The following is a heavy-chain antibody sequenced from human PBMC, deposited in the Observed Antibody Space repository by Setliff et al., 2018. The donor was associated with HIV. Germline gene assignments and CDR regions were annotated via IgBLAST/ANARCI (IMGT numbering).Heavy chain of an antibody. CDR1: GFTFSSYG. CDR3: ARDLNWGFDY. V-gene: IGHV3-33*01. CDR2: IWYDGSSK. D-gene: IGHD7-27*01. Sequence: PGGSLRLSCAASGFTFSSYGMHWVRQAPGKGLEWVAIIWYDGSSKYYADSVKGRFTISRDTSKDTLYLQMNSLRVEDTALYYCARDLNWGFDYWGQGTLVTVSS. J-gene: IGHJ4*02.